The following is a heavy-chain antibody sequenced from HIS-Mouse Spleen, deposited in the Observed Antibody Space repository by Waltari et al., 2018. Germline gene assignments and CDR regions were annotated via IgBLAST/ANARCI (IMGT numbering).Heavy chain of an antibody. CDR3: AREIPYSSSWYDWYFDL. V-gene: IGHV4-39*07. CDR1: GCSTSSSTYY. D-gene: IGHD6-13*01. J-gene: IGHJ2*01. Sequence: QLQLQESGPGLVKPSETLSLTCPVSGCSTSSSTYYWGWIRQPPGKGLEWIGSIYYSGSTYYNPSLKSRVTISVDTSKNQFSLKLSSVTAADTAVYYCAREIPYSSSWYDWYFDLWGRGTLVTVSS. CDR2: IYYSGST.